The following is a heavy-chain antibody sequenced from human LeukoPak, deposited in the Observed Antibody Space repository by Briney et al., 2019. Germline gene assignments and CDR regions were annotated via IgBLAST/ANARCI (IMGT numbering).Heavy chain of an antibody. J-gene: IGHJ4*02. D-gene: IGHD6-19*01. CDR2: INHSGST. Sequence: SETLSLTCAVYGGSFSGYYWSWIRQPPGKGLEWIGEINHSGSTNYNPSLKSRVTISVDTSKNQFSLKLSAVTAADTAVYYGARGRPYWQWRYFVDYWGQGTLVTVSS. V-gene: IGHV4-34*01. CDR3: ARGRPYWQWRYFVDY. CDR1: GGSFSGYY.